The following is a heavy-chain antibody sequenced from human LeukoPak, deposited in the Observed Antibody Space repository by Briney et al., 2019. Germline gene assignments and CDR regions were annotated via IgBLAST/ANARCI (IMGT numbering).Heavy chain of an antibody. CDR2: IYHSGST. CDR1: GGSITSSNW. Sequence: PSGTLSLTCAVSGGSITSSNWWNWVRQPPGKGLEWIGEIYHSGSTNYNSPLKSRLTISVDKSKNQFSLKLSSVTAADTAVYYCARIQGGTRVSDFWGQGTLVTVS. V-gene: IGHV4-4*02. J-gene: IGHJ4*02. CDR3: ARIQGGTRVSDF. D-gene: IGHD1-26*01.